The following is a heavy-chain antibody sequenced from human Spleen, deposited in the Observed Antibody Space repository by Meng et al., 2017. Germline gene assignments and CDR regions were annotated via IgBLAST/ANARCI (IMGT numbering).Heavy chain of an antibody. CDR2: TYYRSKWYN. CDR1: GDSVSRNSAD. Sequence: QVTLQQSGPGLVKPPQTLSLICSIPGDSVSRNSADWNWSRQSPSRGLEWLGRTYYRSKWYNDYAGSVKSRITVNPDTSKNQFSLLLNSVTPEDTAVYYCARQKDGGLAFWGQGTLVTVSS. CDR3: ARQKDGGLAF. V-gene: IGHV6-1*01. J-gene: IGHJ4*02. D-gene: IGHD2-15*01.